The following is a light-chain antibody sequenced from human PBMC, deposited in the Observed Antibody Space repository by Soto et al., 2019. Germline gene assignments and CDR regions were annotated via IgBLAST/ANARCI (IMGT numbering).Light chain of an antibody. V-gene: IGKV1-39*01. Sequence: DIQMTQSPFSLSASVGDRVTITCRASQSISSYLNWYQQKPGKAPKFLIYAASSLQSGVPSRFSGSGSGTDFTLTISSLQPEDFATYYCKQSYSTPWTFGQGNKVEIK. J-gene: IGKJ1*01. CDR1: QSISSY. CDR3: KQSYSTPWT. CDR2: AAS.